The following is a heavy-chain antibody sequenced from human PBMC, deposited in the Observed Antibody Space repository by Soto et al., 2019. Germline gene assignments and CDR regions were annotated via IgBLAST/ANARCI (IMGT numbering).Heavy chain of an antibody. Sequence: GGSLRLSCAASGFSFRDAWMSWVRQAPGKGPEWVAKIKKDGSEKYYVDSVEGRFTISRDNARSSLYLQMNSLTADDTAVYYCATNAFWGQGSLVTASS. V-gene: IGHV3-7*01. CDR3: ATNAF. J-gene: IGHJ4*02. CDR2: IKKDGSEK. D-gene: IGHD2-2*01. CDR1: GFSFRDAW.